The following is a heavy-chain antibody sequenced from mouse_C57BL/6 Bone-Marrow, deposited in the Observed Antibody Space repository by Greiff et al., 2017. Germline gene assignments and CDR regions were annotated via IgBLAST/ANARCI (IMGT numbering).Heavy chain of an antibody. CDR1: GFTFSDFY. J-gene: IGHJ4*01. V-gene: IGHV7-1*01. CDR2: SRNKANDYTT. Sequence: EVQLVESGGGLVQPGRSLRLSCATSGFTFSDFYMEWVRQAPGKGLEWIAASRNKANDYTTEYSASVKGRFIVSRDTSQSILYLQMNAMRAEDTAIYYCARDAGGYYAMDYWGQGTAVTVSS. CDR3: ARDAGGYYAMDY. D-gene: IGHD1-1*02.